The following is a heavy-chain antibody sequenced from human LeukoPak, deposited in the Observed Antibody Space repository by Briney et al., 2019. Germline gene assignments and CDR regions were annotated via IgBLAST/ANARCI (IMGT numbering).Heavy chain of an antibody. J-gene: IGHJ6*03. CDR3: ARDQVAARPDYYYYMDV. V-gene: IGHV3-73*01. Sequence: GGSLRLSCAASGFTFSGSAMHWVRQASGKGLEWVGRIRSKANSYATAYAASVKGRFTISRDDSKNTAYLQMNSLKTEDTAVYYCARDQVAARPDYYYYMDVWGKGTTVTVSS. D-gene: IGHD6-6*01. CDR1: GFTFSGSA. CDR2: IRSKANSYAT.